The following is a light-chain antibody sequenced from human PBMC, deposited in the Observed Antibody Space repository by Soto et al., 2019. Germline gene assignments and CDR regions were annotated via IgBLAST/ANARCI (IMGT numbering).Light chain of an antibody. CDR3: HQVKSFLPLA. Sequence: IQLTQSPSSLSASVGDSVTITCRASQDISSHLAWYQQKPGKAPKVLIYAASTLESGIPSRFSGSGSVTDFTLTISSLQAEDFATYYCHQVKSFLPLAFGGGTKVEIK. CDR2: AAS. J-gene: IGKJ4*01. CDR1: QDISSH. V-gene: IGKV1-9*01.